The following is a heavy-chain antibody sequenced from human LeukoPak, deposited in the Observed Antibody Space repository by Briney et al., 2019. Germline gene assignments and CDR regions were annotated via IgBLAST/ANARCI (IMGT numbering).Heavy chain of an antibody. V-gene: IGHV1-18*01. CDR2: IGGYNGDT. D-gene: IGHD1-20*01. J-gene: IGHJ4*02. CDR3: ARDITGGEDY. Sequence: GASVNVSCKASGYTFTRYSITWFRQAPGQGLEWMGWIGGYNGDTKYPQKFQDRVTVTTDTSSTTVYMELRSLRSDDTAVYYCARDITGGEDYWGQGTLVTVSS. CDR1: GYTFTRYS.